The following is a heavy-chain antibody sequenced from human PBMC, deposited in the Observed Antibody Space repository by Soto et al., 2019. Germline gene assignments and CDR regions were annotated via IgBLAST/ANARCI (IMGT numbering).Heavy chain of an antibody. CDR1: GGTFSSYT. Sequence: QVQLVQSGAEVKKPGSSVKVSCKASGGTFSSYTISWVRQAPGQGLEWMGRIIPILGIANYAQKFQGRVTITAEKSTSTAYMELSSLRSEDTAVYYCARAYYYGSGSYYYLFDYWGQGTLVTVSS. CDR2: IIPILGIA. V-gene: IGHV1-69*02. D-gene: IGHD3-10*01. J-gene: IGHJ4*02. CDR3: ARAYYYGSGSYYYLFDY.